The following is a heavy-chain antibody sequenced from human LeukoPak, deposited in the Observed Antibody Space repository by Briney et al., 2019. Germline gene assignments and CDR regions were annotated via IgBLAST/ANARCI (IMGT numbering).Heavy chain of an antibody. CDR2: IKEDGSEE. CDR1: GFTFSPYW. CDR3: AGGAGWLSDY. J-gene: IGHJ4*02. V-gene: IGHV3-7*03. D-gene: IGHD2-15*01. Sequence: WGSLRLSCAASGFTFSPYWMNWFRQAPGKGLEWVALIKEDGSEELYDGSVEGRFTISRDSGKNSLYLQMNSLRAEDTAVYYCAGGAGWLSDYWGQGTLVTVSS.